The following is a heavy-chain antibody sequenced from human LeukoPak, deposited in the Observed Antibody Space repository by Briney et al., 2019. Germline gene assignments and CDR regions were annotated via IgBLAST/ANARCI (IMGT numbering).Heavy chain of an antibody. CDR3: SNKYCTNGLCHFDY. J-gene: IGHJ4*02. V-gene: IGHV3-21*01. CDR1: GFTFSSYS. Sequence: PGGSLRLSCAASGFTFSSYSMNWVRQAPGKGLEWVSSISSSNSFIYYADSVKGRFTISRDNAKNSLYLQMNSLRAEDKALYYCSNKYCTNGLCHFDYRGQGTLVTVSS. CDR2: ISSSNSFI. D-gene: IGHD2-8*01.